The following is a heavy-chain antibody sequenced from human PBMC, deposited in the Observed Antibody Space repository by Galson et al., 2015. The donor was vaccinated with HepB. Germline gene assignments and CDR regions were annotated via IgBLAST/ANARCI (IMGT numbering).Heavy chain of an antibody. CDR2: ISAYNGNT. D-gene: IGHD3-9*01. CDR1: GYTFTSYG. J-gene: IGHJ6*02. V-gene: IGHV1-18*04. Sequence: SVKVSCKASGYTFTSYGISWVRQAPGQGLEWMGWISAYNGNTNYAQKLQGRVTMTTDTSTSTAYMELRSLRSDDTAVYYCARDHLTGTDYYYYYGMDVWGQGTTVTVSS. CDR3: ARDHLTGTDYYYYYGMDV.